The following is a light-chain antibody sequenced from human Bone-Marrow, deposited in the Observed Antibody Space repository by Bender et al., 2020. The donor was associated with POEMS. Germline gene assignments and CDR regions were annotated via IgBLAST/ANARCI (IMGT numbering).Light chain of an antibody. J-gene: IGLJ2*01. CDR1: GSDIGTYKY. Sequence: QSALTQPASVSGSPGQSITISCTGTGSDIGTYKYVSWYQQHPGKAPKLMIYEVSKRPSGVSNRFSGSKSGNTASLTISGLQAEDEADYYCCLYAGSSTLVFGGGTKLTVL. CDR2: EVS. CDR3: CLYAGSSTLV. V-gene: IGLV2-23*02.